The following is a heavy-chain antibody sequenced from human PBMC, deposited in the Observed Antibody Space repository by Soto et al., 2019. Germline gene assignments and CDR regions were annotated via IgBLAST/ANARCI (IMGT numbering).Heavy chain of an antibody. V-gene: IGHV1-24*01. CDR2: FDGEDGQT. J-gene: IGHJ4*02. CDR1: GYSFSEMS. Sequence: ASVKVSCKVSGYSFSEMSMHWVRQTPEKGLEWMGSFDGEDGQTMYAQKFQGRVTMTEDTSADTAYMELSSLRSDDTAVYYCGITGATGHLDYWGQGSRVTVS. CDR3: GITGATGHLDY. D-gene: IGHD3-10*01.